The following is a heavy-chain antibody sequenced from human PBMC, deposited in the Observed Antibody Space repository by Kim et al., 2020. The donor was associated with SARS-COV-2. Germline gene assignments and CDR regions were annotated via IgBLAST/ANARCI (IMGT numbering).Heavy chain of an antibody. Sequence: SETLSLTCTVSGGSISSGGYYWSWIRQHPGKGLEWIGYIYYSGSTYYNPSLKSRVTISVDTSKNQFSLKLSSVTAADTAVYYCARVWHYYDSSGYYEYYFDYWGQGTLVTVSS. D-gene: IGHD3-22*01. J-gene: IGHJ4*02. CDR1: GGSISSGGYY. CDR2: IYYSGST. V-gene: IGHV4-31*03. CDR3: ARVWHYYDSSGYYEYYFDY.